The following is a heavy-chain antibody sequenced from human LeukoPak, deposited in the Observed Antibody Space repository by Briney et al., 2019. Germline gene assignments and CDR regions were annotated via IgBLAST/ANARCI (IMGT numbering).Heavy chain of an antibody. V-gene: IGHV3-21*01. CDR1: EFIFSTYE. CDR3: ARVVGSAIRSGVDY. J-gene: IGHJ4*02. D-gene: IGHD1-26*01. Sequence: PGGFLRLSCAASEFIFSTYEMNWVRQAPGKGLEWVASISSTSVFIYYAASVKGRFTISRDNAKNSLYLQMSYLRADDTAVYYCARVVGSAIRSGVDYWGQGTLVTVSS. CDR2: ISSTSVFI.